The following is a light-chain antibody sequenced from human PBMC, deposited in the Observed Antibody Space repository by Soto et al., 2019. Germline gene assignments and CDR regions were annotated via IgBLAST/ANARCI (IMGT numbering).Light chain of an antibody. Sequence: EIVLTQSPATLSLSPGERAILSCGASLSISNNYLAWYHQRGGQVPRLLIYGISSRASGVPDRSSGSGSGTDFNITISRLEPEDFGVYYCQQYGGTPHTFGPGTRLEI. CDR3: QQYGGTPHT. CDR2: GIS. J-gene: IGKJ2*01. CDR1: LSISNNY. V-gene: IGKV3-20*01.